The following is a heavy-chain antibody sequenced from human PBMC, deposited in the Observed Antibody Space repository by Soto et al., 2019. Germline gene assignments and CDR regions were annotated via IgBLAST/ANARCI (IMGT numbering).Heavy chain of an antibody. Sequence: QVQLQESGPGLVKPSQTLSLTCTVSGGSISSGGYYWSWIRQHPGKGLEWIGYIYYSGSTYYNPSLKSRVTISVDTSKNQFSLKLSSVTAADTAVSYCARQPFYGDPETTYYYGMDVWGQGTTVTVSS. CDR2: IYYSGST. D-gene: IGHD4-17*01. J-gene: IGHJ6*02. CDR1: GGSISSGGYY. CDR3: ARQPFYGDPETTYYYGMDV. V-gene: IGHV4-31*03.